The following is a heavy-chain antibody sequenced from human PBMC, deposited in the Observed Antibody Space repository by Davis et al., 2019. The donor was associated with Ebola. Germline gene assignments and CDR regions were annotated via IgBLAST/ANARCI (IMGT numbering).Heavy chain of an antibody. CDR3: AESGFSTAYYVNPAPLDI. CDR2: INTDGSTT. CDR1: GFRFSNFW. J-gene: IGHJ3*02. D-gene: IGHD3-22*01. Sequence: GESLKISCTASGFRFSNFWLHWVRQVPGKGLVWVSRINTDGSTTIYADSVKGRFTISRDNAKNTLYLQLNSLTDEDTAVYFCAESGFSTAYYVNPAPLDIWGQGTMVTVSS. V-gene: IGHV3-74*01.